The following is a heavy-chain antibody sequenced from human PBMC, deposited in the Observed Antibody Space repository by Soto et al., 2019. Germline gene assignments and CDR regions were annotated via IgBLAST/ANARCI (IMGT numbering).Heavy chain of an antibody. D-gene: IGHD5-12*01. CDR2: INGGNDNT. CDR3: AREGDQSGYDYGLDF. V-gene: IGHV1-3*01. J-gene: IGHJ4*02. CDR1: GYAFTRFA. Sequence: ASVKGSCKTSGYAFTRFAIHWVRQAPGQSLEWMGWINGGNDNTKYSQKFKGRGAITRDTSAETVXXXXXXXXXXXXAVYYCAREGDQSGYDYGLDFWGQGTLVTVSS.